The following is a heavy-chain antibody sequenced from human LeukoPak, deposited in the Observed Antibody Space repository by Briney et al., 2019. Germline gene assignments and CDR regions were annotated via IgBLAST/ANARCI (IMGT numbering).Heavy chain of an antibody. D-gene: IGHD3-22*01. J-gene: IGHJ4*02. CDR3: PRANEHLLWYSSGYTFVY. CDR1: GFTVDNYA. V-gene: IGHV3-9*01. Sequence: PGRSLRLSCAAAGFTVDNYATGCVRQAPGKGLEWVSGISWNSGSIGYADSVKGRFTISRDNAKNSLYLQMNSLRAEDTALYYCPRANEHLLWYSSGYTFVYWGQGTLVTVSS. CDR2: ISWNSGSI.